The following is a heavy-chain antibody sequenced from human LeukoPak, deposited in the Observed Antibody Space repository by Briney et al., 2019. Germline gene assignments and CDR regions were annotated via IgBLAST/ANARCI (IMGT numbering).Heavy chain of an antibody. J-gene: IGHJ5*02. CDR1: GFTFSSYS. Sequence: GGSLRLSCTASGFTFSSYSMNWVRQAPGKGLEWVSYISSSSSTIYYADSVKGRFTISRDNAKNSLYLQMNSLRAEDTAVYYCARDNRYYYDSSGYYPWGQGTLVTVSS. CDR2: ISSSSSTI. CDR3: ARDNRYYYDSSGYYP. D-gene: IGHD3-22*01. V-gene: IGHV3-48*01.